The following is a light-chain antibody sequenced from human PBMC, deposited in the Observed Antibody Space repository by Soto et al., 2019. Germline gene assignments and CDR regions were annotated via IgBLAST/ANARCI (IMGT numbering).Light chain of an antibody. J-gene: IGLJ3*02. CDR1: SSNIGSNT. V-gene: IGLV1-44*01. CDR2: SNH. CDR3: AAWDDSLWV. Sequence: QSVLTQPPSASGTLGQRVTISCSGSSSNIGSNTVNWYQQLPGSAPKVLIYSNHQRPSGVPDRFSGYKSGTSASLAISGLQSEDEADYYCAAWDDSLWVFGGGTKVTVL.